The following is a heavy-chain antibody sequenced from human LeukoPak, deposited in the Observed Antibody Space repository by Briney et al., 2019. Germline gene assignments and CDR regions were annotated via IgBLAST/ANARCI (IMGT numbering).Heavy chain of an antibody. CDR3: ARVYYDFWSGFVNWFDP. J-gene: IGHJ5*02. Sequence: ASVKVSCKASGGTFSSYAISWVRQAPGQGLEWMGGIIPIFGTANYAQKFQGRVTITTDESTSTAYIELSSLRSEDTAVYYCARVYYDFWSGFVNWFDPWGQGTLVTVSS. CDR2: IIPIFGTA. CDR1: GGTFSSYA. D-gene: IGHD3-3*01. V-gene: IGHV1-69*05.